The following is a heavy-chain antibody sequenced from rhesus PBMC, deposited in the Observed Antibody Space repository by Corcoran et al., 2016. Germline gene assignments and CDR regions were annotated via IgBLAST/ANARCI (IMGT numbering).Heavy chain of an antibody. V-gene: IGHV1-111*02. CDR1: GYTFTDYY. CDR2: VNPEDGEA. D-gene: IGHD1-44*02. Sequence: EVQLVQSGAEVKKPGASVKISCKASGYTFTDYYLHRVRQAPGKGLEWIGRVNPEDGEAIPAQKFQDRVTITADTSTDTAYMELSSLGSEDTAVYYGATDARGGSYSDDYWGQGVLVTVSS. J-gene: IGHJ4*01. CDR3: ATDARGGSYSDDY.